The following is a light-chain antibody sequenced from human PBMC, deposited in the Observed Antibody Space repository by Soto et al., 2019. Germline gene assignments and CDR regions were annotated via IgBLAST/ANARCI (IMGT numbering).Light chain of an antibody. V-gene: IGKV3-20*01. CDR1: QSVSSNY. CDR2: GAS. CDR3: QQYGRSPFT. J-gene: IGKJ3*01. Sequence: EIVMPQSPGTLSLSPGEPAPLSCRASQSVSSNYVAWFHQKPGQAPRLLIYGASSRATGVPDRFSASGSGTDFTLTISRLEPEEFAVYYCQQYGRSPFTVGPGTKVDIK.